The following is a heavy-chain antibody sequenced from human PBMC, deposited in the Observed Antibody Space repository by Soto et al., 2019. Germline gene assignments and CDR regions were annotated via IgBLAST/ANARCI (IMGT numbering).Heavy chain of an antibody. CDR2: INTDGTNT. V-gene: IGHV3-74*03. D-gene: IGHD3-16*01. CDR1: GFTFSRYW. Sequence: EVQLVESGGGLVQPGGSLRLSCAVSGFTFSRYWMHWFRQDPGNGLVWVSSINTDGTNTQYADSVRGRFTVSRDNAKNTVYLQMIRLSSEDTAVYYCANDLLWGKSDYWGQGPRVVVSS. J-gene: IGHJ4*02. CDR3: ANDLLWGKSDY.